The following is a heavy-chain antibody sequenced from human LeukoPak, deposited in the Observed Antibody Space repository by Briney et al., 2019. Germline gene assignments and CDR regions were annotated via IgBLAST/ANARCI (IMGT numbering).Heavy chain of an antibody. CDR3: AKEGTPHVSTWYDL. J-gene: IGHJ5*02. CDR2: ISYEGGTQ. Sequence: GGSLRLSCAASGFSFRSYWMHWVRQAPGKGLEWVAVISYEGGTQHYADSVKGRFIISRDNPRNTLYLQMNILRTEDTAVYYCAKEGTPHVSTWYDLWGQGTQVIVSS. V-gene: IGHV3-30*18. CDR1: GFSFRSYW. D-gene: IGHD3-10*01.